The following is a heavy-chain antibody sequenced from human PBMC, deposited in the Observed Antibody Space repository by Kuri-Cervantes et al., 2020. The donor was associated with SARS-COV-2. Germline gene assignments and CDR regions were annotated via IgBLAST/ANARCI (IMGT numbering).Heavy chain of an antibody. CDR1: GFTFSSYG. V-gene: IGHV3-30*12. D-gene: IGHD4-11*01. CDR3: ATGDYSNYYYYYGMDV. J-gene: IGHJ6*02. Sequence: GESLKISCAASGFTFSSYGMHWVRQAPGKGQEWVAVISYDGSNKYYADSVMGRFTISRDNAKNSLYLQMNSLRAEDTAVYYCATGDYSNYYYYYGMDVWGQGTTVTVSS. CDR2: ISYDGSNK.